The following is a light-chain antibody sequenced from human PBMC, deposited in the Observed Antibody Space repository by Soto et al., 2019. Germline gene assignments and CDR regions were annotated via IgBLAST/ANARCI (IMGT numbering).Light chain of an antibody. CDR3: SSYTSSSTLV. CDR2: DVS. V-gene: IGLV2-14*01. J-gene: IGLJ2*01. Sequence: QSVLTQPASVSGSPGQSITISCTGTSSDVGGYNYVSWYQQHPGKAPKLMIYDVSNRPSGVSNRFSGSTSGNTASLTISGLQAEDEADYYCSSYTSSSTLVFGGGTKLTVL. CDR1: SSDVGGYNY.